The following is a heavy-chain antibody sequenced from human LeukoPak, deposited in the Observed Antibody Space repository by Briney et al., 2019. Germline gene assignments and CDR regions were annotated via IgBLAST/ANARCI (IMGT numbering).Heavy chain of an antibody. Sequence: GGSLSLSWAASGFTFSSYAMYWVRQAPGKGLEWVTNIWYDGSNKYYADSVKGRFTISRDNSKNTLYLQMNSLRAEDTAVYYCARGLFNYDNSGLNYWGQGTRVTVSS. J-gene: IGHJ4*02. CDR1: GFTFSSYA. CDR3: ARGLFNYDNSGLNY. CDR2: IWYDGSNK. D-gene: IGHD3-22*01. V-gene: IGHV3-33*01.